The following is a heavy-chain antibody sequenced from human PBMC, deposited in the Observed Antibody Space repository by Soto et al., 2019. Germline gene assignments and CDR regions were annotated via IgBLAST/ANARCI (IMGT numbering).Heavy chain of an antibody. CDR1: GFTFSSYW. Sequence: PGGSLRLSCAASGFTFSSYWMHWVRQAPGKGLVWVSRSNPDGSVTNYADSVRGRFTISRDNAKNTLYLQLSSLRAEDTAVYYCVRDPTWGLGFWGQGTLVTVAS. CDR3: VRDPTWGLGF. J-gene: IGHJ4*02. CDR2: SNPDGSVT. V-gene: IGHV3-74*01. D-gene: IGHD7-27*01.